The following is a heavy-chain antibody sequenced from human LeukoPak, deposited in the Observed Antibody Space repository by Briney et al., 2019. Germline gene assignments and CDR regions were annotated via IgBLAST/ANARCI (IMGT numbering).Heavy chain of an antibody. V-gene: IGHV1-3*01. Sequence: GASVKVSCEASGYTFTSYPMHWVRQAPGQRLEWMGWISVGNGNTKYSQKFQGRITITRDTSASTAYMELSSLRSEDTAVYFCAREDRDFDYWGQGTLVTVSS. CDR2: ISVGNGNT. J-gene: IGHJ4*02. CDR3: AREDRDFDY. CDR1: GYTFTSYP.